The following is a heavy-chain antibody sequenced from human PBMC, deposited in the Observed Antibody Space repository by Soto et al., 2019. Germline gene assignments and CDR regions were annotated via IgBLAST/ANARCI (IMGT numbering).Heavy chain of an antibody. CDR1: GGSFSGYY. J-gene: IGHJ4*02. CDR3: ARGWSSGSYYLFNY. D-gene: IGHD6-19*01. CDR2: INHSGST. Sequence: SETLSLTCAVYGGSFSGYYWSWIRQPPGKGLEWIGAINHSGSTNYNPSLTSRVSISVDTSKNQFSLTLTSVSAADTAVYSCARGWSSGSYYLFNYWGRGTLVT. V-gene: IGHV4-34*01.